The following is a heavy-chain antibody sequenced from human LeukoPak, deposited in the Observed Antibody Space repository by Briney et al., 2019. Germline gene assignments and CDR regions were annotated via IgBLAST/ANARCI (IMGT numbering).Heavy chain of an antibody. V-gene: IGHV1-46*03. CDR3: AIAAALEILL. D-gene: IGHD6-13*01. Sequence: ASVKVSCKASGYTFTSYYMHWVRQAPGQGLEWTGIINPSGGSTSYAQKFQGRVTITADKSTSTAYMELSSLRSEDTAVYYCAIAAALEILLWGQGTLVTVSS. J-gene: IGHJ4*02. CDR1: GYTFTSYY. CDR2: INPSGGST.